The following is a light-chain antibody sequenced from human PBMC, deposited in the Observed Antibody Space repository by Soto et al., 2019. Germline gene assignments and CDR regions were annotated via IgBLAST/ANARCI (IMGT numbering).Light chain of an antibody. CDR3: QQRSNQLT. Sequence: EIVLTQSPATLSLSPGERATLSCGASQSVSSSVAWYQHKPGQSPRLVVYSGYKRSPGIPARFSGSGSGTDFTLTISSLEPEDFAVYYCQQRSNQLTFGGGTKVDI. V-gene: IGKV3-11*01. CDR1: QSVSSS. J-gene: IGKJ4*01. CDR2: SGY.